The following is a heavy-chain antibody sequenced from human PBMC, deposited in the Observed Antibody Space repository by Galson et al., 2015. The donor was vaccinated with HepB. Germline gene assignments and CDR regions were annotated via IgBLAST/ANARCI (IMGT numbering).Heavy chain of an antibody. V-gene: IGHV3-48*02. D-gene: IGHD3-10*01. CDR2: MTSDMKTI. CDR3: ARSTRGAFDF. CDR1: GFTFSIYS. Sequence: SLRLSCAASGFTFSIYSMNWVRRAPGKGLEWVSYMTSDMKTIYYADSVKGRFTISRDNDKNSLFLQMNSLRDEDTAVYYCARSTRGAFDFWAKGQWSPSLQ. J-gene: IGHJ3*01.